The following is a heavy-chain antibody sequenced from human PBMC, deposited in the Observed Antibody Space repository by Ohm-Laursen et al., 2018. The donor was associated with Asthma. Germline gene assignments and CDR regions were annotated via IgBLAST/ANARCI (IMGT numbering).Heavy chain of an antibody. Sequence: SSLRLSCAASGFTFSSYGMHWVRQAPGKGLEWVAVISYDGSNKYYADSVKGRFTISRDNSKNTLYLQMNSLRAEDTAVYYCAKDNSRVQLERRHVDYWGQGTLVTVSS. CDR1: GFTFSSYG. J-gene: IGHJ4*02. D-gene: IGHD1-1*01. CDR3: AKDNSRVQLERRHVDY. CDR2: ISYDGSNK. V-gene: IGHV3-30*18.